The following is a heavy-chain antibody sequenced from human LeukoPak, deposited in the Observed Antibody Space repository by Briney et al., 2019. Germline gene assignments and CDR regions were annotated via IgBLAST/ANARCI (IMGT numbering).Heavy chain of an antibody. Sequence: GGSLRLSCAASGFTYSSYAMHWVRQAPGKGLEWVAVISYDGSNKYYADSVKGRFTISRDNSKNTLYLQMNSLRAEDTAVYYCARDLDDIVVVPAAMGGIAAAGTNYWGQGTLVTVSS. CDR1: GFTYSSYA. V-gene: IGHV3-30*04. CDR3: ARDLDDIVVVPAAMGGIAAAGTNY. CDR2: ISYDGSNK. D-gene: IGHD2-2*01. J-gene: IGHJ4*02.